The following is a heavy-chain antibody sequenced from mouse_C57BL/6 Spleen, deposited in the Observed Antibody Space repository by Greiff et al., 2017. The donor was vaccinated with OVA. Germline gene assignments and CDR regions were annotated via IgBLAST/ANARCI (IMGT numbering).Heavy chain of an antibody. J-gene: IGHJ3*01. Sequence: QVQLKESGPGILQPSQTLSLTCSFSGFSLSTFGMGVGWIRQPSGKGLEWLAHIWWDDDKYYNPALKSRLTISKDTSKNQVFLKIANVDTADTATYYCARKDYDYDRGFAYWGQGTLVTVSA. D-gene: IGHD2-4*01. CDR3: ARKDYDYDRGFAY. CDR1: GFSLSTFGMG. CDR2: IWWDDDK. V-gene: IGHV8-8*01.